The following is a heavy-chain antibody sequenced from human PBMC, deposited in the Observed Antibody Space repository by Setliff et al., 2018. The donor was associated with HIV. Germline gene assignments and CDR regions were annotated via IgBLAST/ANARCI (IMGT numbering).Heavy chain of an antibody. V-gene: IGHV4-59*02. CDR1: GGSVNDFY. D-gene: IGHD1-1*01. Sequence: SETLSLTCTVSGGSVNDFYCNWIRQPPGKGPEWIGYIHSSGSTIYNPSLKSRVTISSDTSKNQFSLKLNSVTAADTAVYYCARDWPLEYWGQGTLVTVSS. CDR2: IHSSGST. CDR3: ARDWPLEY. J-gene: IGHJ4*02.